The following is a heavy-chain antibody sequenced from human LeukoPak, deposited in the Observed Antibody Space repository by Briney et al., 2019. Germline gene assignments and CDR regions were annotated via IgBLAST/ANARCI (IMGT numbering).Heavy chain of an antibody. V-gene: IGHV1-2*02. Sequence: ASVTVSFKASGYTFTGYYMHWVRQAPGQGLEWMGWINPNSGGTNYAQKFQGRVTMTRDTSISTAYMELSRLRSDDTAVYYCARLQLGPNYYGMDVWGQGTTVTVSS. D-gene: IGHD6-13*01. CDR3: ARLQLGPNYYGMDV. CDR2: INPNSGGT. J-gene: IGHJ6*02. CDR1: GYTFTGYY.